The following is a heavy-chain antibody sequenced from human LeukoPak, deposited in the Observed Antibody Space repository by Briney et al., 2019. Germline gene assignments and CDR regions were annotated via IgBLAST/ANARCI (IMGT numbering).Heavy chain of an antibody. J-gene: IGHJ6*03. V-gene: IGHV4-61*05. CDR2: IYYSGST. CDR1: SDSISSSSYY. Sequence: SETLSLTCTVSSDSISSSSYYWGWIRQPPGKGLEWIGYIYYSGSTNYNPSLKSRVTISVDTSKNQFSLKLSSVTAADTAVYYCARARYYYYYYMDVWGKGTTVTVSS. CDR3: ARARYYYYYYMDV.